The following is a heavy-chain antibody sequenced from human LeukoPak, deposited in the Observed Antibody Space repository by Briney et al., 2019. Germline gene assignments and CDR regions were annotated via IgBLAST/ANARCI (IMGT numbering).Heavy chain of an antibody. CDR3: ARAPSNAHFDY. J-gene: IGHJ4*02. Sequence: GGSLRLSCAASGFTFSSYWMSWVRQAPGKGLEWVSLIYSGGSTYYADSVKGRFTISRDNSNNTVYLQMNSLRAEDTAVYYCARAPSNAHFDYWGQGTLVTVSS. V-gene: IGHV3-66*01. CDR2: IYSGGST. CDR1: GFTFSSYW. D-gene: IGHD3-3*02.